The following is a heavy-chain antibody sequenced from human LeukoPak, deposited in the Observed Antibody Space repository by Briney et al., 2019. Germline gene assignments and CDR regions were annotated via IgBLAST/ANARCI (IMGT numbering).Heavy chain of an antibody. CDR2: ISSSSSYI. J-gene: IGHJ3*02. Sequence: GGSLRLSCAASGFTFGSYGMNWVRQAPGKGLEWVSSISSSSSYIYYADSVKGRFTISRDNAKNSLYLQMNSLRAEDTAVYYCARGVVVRDAFDIWGQGTMVTVSS. D-gene: IGHD2-15*01. V-gene: IGHV3-21*01. CDR3: ARGVVVRDAFDI. CDR1: GFTFGSYG.